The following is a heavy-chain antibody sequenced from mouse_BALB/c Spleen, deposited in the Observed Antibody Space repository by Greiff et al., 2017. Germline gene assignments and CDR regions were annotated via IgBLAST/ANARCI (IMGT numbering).Heavy chain of an antibody. CDR3: ARDSPYGPGAMDY. J-gene: IGHJ4*01. CDR2: IWAGGST. V-gene: IGHV2-9*02. CDR1: GFSLTSYG. Sequence: VKLMESGPGLVAPSQSLSITCTVSGFSLTSYGVHWVRQPPGKGLEWLGVIWAGGSTNYNSALMSRLSISKDNSKSQVFLKMNSLQTDDTAMYYCARDSPYGPGAMDYWGQGTSVTVSS. D-gene: IGHD2-10*02.